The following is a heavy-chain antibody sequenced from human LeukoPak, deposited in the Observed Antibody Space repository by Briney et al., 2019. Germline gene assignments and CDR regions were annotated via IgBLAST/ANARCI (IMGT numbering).Heavy chain of an antibody. V-gene: IGHV3-23*01. Sequence: GGSLRLSCAASGFTFSTYAMSWVRQAPGKGLEWVSAISGSGGSTYYADSVKGRFTISRDNSKNTLYLQVNSLRAEDTAVYYCAVRGWIQLWLPSYWGQGTLVTVSS. D-gene: IGHD5-18*01. CDR1: GFTFSTYA. J-gene: IGHJ4*02. CDR2: ISGSGGST. CDR3: AVRGWIQLWLPSY.